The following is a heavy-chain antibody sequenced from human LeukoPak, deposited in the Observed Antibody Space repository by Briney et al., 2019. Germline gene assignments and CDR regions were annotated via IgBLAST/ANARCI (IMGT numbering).Heavy chain of an antibody. CDR2: IYDSGST. Sequence: SETLSPTCAVSGGSLSGYYWTWIRQPPGKGLEWIGFIYDSGSTDYNPSLKSRVTISVDTSKTQFSLKLISVTAADTAMYYCARGLRGSTSGPFDYWGQGSLVTVSS. CDR1: GGSLSGYY. V-gene: IGHV4-59*01. J-gene: IGHJ4*02. D-gene: IGHD3-10*01. CDR3: ARGLRGSTSGPFDY.